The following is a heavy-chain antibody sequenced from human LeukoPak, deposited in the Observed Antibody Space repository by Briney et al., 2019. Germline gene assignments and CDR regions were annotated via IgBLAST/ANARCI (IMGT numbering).Heavy chain of an antibody. J-gene: IGHJ5*02. D-gene: IGHD3-3*01. CDR1: GFTFSSYA. V-gene: IGHV3-23*01. CDR2: ISKSGGST. Sequence: PGGSLRLSCAASGFTFSSYAMYWVRQAPGKGLEWVSTISKSGGSTYYADSVKGRFTISRDNSKNTLYLQMNSLRVEDTAVYYCAKAWGYYDSENWFDPWGQGTLVTVSS. CDR3: AKAWGYYDSENWFDP.